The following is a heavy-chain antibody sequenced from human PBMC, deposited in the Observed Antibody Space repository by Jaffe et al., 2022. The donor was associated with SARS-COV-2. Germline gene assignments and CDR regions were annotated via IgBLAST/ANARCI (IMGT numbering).Heavy chain of an antibody. V-gene: IGHV4-34*01. Sequence: QVQLQQWGAGLLKPSETLSLICAVYGGSISGQYWSWIRQPPGKGLEWIGEINHKGITTYNPSLKSRVTISEDTSKNQFSLKLSSVTAADTAMYYCAKGGNTVFDPWGQGILVTVSS. CDR3: AKGGNTVFDP. D-gene: IGHD1-7*01. CDR1: GGSISGQY. CDR2: INHKGIT. J-gene: IGHJ5*02.